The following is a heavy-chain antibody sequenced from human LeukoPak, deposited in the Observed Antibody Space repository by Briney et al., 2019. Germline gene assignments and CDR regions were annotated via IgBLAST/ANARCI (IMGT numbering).Heavy chain of an antibody. V-gene: IGHV3-23*01. D-gene: IGHD5-18*01. J-gene: IGHJ4*02. Sequence: GGSLRLSCASSGFTFSSYAMSWVRQAPGKGLEWVSTIGGTGVRTYYADSVKGRFTISRDNSKNTLSLQMNSLRADDTAVYYCARAFGDTAMVTVFDYWGQGTLVTVSS. CDR2: IGGTGVRT. CDR1: GFTFSSYA. CDR3: ARAFGDTAMVTVFDY.